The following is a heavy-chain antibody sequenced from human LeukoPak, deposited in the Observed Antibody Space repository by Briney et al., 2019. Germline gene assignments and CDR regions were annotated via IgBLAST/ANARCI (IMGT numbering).Heavy chain of an antibody. Sequence: VKPSETLSLTCTVSGGSISSYYWSWIRQPPGKGLEWIGYIYYSGSTNYNPSLKSRVTISVDTSKNQFSLKLSSVTAADTAVYYCAGLDKIYGPGNFDYWGQGTLVTVSS. CDR1: GGSISSYY. V-gene: IGHV4-59*01. CDR2: IYYSGST. CDR3: AGLDKIYGPGNFDY. J-gene: IGHJ4*02. D-gene: IGHD3-10*01.